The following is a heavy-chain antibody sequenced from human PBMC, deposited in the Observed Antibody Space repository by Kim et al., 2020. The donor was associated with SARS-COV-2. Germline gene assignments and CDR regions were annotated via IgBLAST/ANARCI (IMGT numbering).Heavy chain of an antibody. Sequence: SETLSLTCAVYGGSFSGYYWSWIRQPPGKGLEWIGEINHSGSTNYNPSLKSRVTISVDTSKNQFSLKLSSVTAADTAVYYCAREVQLWFLSGSNWFDPWG. CDR1: GGSFSGYY. D-gene: IGHD5-18*01. CDR2: INHSGST. CDR3: AREVQLWFLSGSNWFDP. V-gene: IGHV4-34*01. J-gene: IGHJ5*02.